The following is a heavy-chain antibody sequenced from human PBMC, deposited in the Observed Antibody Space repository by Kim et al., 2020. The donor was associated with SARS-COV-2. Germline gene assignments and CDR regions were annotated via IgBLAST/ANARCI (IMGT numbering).Heavy chain of an antibody. V-gene: IGHV3-53*04. Sequence: MKGRFTISRNNSKNPLYLQMNSLRAEDTAVYYCAGDLSGYDFAYYGMDVWGQETTVTVSS. CDR3: AGDLSGYDFAYYGMDV. J-gene: IGHJ6*02. D-gene: IGHD5-12*01.